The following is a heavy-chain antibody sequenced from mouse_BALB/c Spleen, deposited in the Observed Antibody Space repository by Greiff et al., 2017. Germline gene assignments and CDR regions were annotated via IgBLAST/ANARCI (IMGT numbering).Heavy chain of an antibody. CDR3: ARRGTTEDWFAY. CDR2: ISSGGST. J-gene: IGHJ3*01. CDR1: GFTFSSYA. V-gene: IGHV5-6-5*01. D-gene: IGHD1-1*01. Sequence: EVKVMESGGGLVKPGGSLKLSCAASGFTFSSYAMSWVRQTPEKRLEWVASISSGGSTYYPDSVKGRFTISRDNARNILYLQMSSLRSEDTAMYYCARRGTTEDWFAYWGQGTLVTVSA.